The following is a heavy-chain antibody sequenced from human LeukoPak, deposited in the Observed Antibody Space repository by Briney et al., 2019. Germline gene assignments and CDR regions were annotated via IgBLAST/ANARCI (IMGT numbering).Heavy chain of an antibody. Sequence: ASLKVSCKASGYTFTDYYAHWVRQAPGQGLGCMGGINPNRGAPNYAKKFQGRVTMTRYTSISTAYVELSSLTPDDTAVYYCARAGGGLDYWGQGTLVTVSS. CDR3: ARAGGGLDY. CDR1: GYTFTDYY. V-gene: IGHV1-2*02. D-gene: IGHD3-16*01. J-gene: IGHJ4*02. CDR2: INPNRGAP.